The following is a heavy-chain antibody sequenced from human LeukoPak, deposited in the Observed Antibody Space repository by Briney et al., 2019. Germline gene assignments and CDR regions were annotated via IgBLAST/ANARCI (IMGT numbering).Heavy chain of an antibody. CDR3: ARHGLPGYHYDSDGGFDY. Sequence: SETLSLTCTVSGSSISSSSYYWGWIRQPPGKGLEWIGSIYYSGSTYYNPSLKSRVTISVDTSKNQFSLKLSSVTAADTAVYYCARHGLPGYHYDSDGGFDYWGQGTLVTVSS. V-gene: IGHV4-39*01. CDR1: GSSISSSSYY. D-gene: IGHD3-22*01. CDR2: IYYSGST. J-gene: IGHJ4*02.